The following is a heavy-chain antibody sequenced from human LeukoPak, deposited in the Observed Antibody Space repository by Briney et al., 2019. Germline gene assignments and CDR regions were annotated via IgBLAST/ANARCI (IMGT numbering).Heavy chain of an antibody. CDR2: INHSGST. CDR3: AREKLEFWRRNWFDP. CDR1: GGSFSVYY. Sequence: KSSETLSLTCAVYGGSFSVYYWSWIRQPPGKGLEWIGEINHSGSTNYNPSLKSRVTISVDTSKNQFSLKLSSVTAADTAVYYCAREKLEFWRRNWFDPWGQGTLVTVSS. D-gene: IGHD3-3*01. V-gene: IGHV4-34*01. J-gene: IGHJ5*02.